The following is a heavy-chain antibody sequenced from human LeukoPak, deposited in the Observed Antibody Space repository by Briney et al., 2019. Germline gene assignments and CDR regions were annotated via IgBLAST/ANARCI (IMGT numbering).Heavy chain of an antibody. V-gene: IGHV3-11*01. D-gene: IGHD4-17*01. CDR1: GFTFSDYY. CDR2: IRSSDTTI. J-gene: IGHJ4*02. CDR3: ARGHYGLDS. Sequence: GGSLRLSCAASGFTFSDYYMSWIRQAPGKGLEWVSYIRSSDTTIYYADSVKGQFTIYRDNATNSLYLQMNSLRDEDTAVYYCARGHYGLDSWGQGTLVTVSS.